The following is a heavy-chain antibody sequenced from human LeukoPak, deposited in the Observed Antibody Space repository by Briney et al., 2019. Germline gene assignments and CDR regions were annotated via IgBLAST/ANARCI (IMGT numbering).Heavy chain of an antibody. J-gene: IGHJ4*02. CDR1: GFTFSSYG. D-gene: IGHD3-22*01. Sequence: PGGSLRLSCAVSGFTFSSYGMHWVRQAPGKGLEWVAFILFDGSNKYYEDSVKGRFTISRDNSKNTLYLEMNSLRAEDTAVYYCARRYYYDSSGYYHAPLDYWGQGTLVTVSS. CDR3: ARRYYYDSSGYYHAPLDY. CDR2: ILFDGSNK. V-gene: IGHV3-30*02.